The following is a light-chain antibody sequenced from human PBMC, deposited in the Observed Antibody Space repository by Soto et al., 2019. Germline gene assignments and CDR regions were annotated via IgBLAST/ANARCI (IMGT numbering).Light chain of an antibody. V-gene: IGKV2-28*01. CDR2: LGS. CDR1: QSLYRNGYNC. Sequence: DIVMTQSPLSLPVTPGEPASISCRSSQSLYRNGYNCLDWYLQKPGQSPQLLIYLGSNRASGVPDRFSGSGSGTDFTLKISRVEAEDVGLYYCMQGLQTPLTVGGGTKVDIK. CDR3: MQGLQTPLT. J-gene: IGKJ4*02.